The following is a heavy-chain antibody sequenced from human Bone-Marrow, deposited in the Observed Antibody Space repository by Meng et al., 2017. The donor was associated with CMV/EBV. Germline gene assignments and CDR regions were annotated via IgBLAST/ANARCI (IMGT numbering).Heavy chain of an antibody. CDR3: ARAYGYSSSWYYFDF. CDR1: GYTFTSYD. Sequence: QVQLVQSGAEAKKPGASVKVSGKASGYTFTSYDINWVRQASGQGLEWMGWMNPNSGNTGYAQKFQGRVTMTRNTSINTAYLELSSLRSEDTAVYYCARAYGYSSSWYYFDFWGQGTLVTVSS. CDR2: MNPNSGNT. J-gene: IGHJ4*02. D-gene: IGHD6-13*01. V-gene: IGHV1-8*01.